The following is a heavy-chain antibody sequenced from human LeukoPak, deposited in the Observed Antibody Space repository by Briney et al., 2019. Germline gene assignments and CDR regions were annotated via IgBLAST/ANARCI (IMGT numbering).Heavy chain of an antibody. J-gene: IGHJ5*02. D-gene: IGHD1-26*01. Sequence: PSETLSLTCAVSGYSISSGYYWGWIRQPPGKGLEWIGSIYHSGSTYYNPSLKSRVTISVDTSKNQFSLKLSSVTAADTAVYYCARHRPSGSYLDPWAREPWSPSPQ. V-gene: IGHV4-38-2*01. CDR2: IYHSGST. CDR3: ARHRPSGSYLDP. CDR1: GYSISSGYY.